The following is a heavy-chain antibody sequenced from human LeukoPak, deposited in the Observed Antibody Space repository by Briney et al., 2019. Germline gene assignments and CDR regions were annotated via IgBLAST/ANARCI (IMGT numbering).Heavy chain of an antibody. CDR2: IYHTGTT. CDR1: GYSISTGNY. Sequence: PSETLSLTCSVSGYSISTGNYWGWIRQPPGKGLERIGSIYHTGTTSYNPSLKSRVTISVDTSKNQFSLKLSSVTAADTAVYYCARESGYWSQGTLVTVSS. CDR3: ARESGY. J-gene: IGHJ4*02. D-gene: IGHD3-3*01. V-gene: IGHV4-38-2*02.